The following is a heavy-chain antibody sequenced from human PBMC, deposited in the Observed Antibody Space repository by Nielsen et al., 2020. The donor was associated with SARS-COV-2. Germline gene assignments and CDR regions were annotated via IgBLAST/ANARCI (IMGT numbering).Heavy chain of an antibody. D-gene: IGHD6-19*01. CDR3: ARGRSDSSGWAY. CDR2: MNPNSGNT. J-gene: IGHJ4*02. V-gene: IGHV1-8*02. CDR1: GYTFTSYG. Sequence: ASVKVSCKASGYTFTSYGISWVRQATGQGLEWMGWMNPNSGNTGYAQKFQGRVTMTRNTSISTAYMELSSLRSEDTAVYYCARGRSDSSGWAYWGQGTLVTVSS.